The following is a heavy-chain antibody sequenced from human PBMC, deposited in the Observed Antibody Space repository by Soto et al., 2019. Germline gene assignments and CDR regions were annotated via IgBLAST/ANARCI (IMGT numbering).Heavy chain of an antibody. V-gene: IGHV4-59*01. Sequence: SETLSLTCTVSGGSISSYYWSWIRQPPGKGLEWIGYIYYSGSTNYNPSLKSRVTISVDTSKNQFSLKLSSVTAADTAVYYCATSRHILGRFDYWGQGTLVTVSS. CDR3: ATSRHILGRFDY. J-gene: IGHJ4*02. CDR1: GGSISSYY. D-gene: IGHD7-27*01. CDR2: IYYSGST.